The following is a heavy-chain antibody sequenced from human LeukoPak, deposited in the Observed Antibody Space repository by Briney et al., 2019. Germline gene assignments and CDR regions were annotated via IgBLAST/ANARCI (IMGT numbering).Heavy chain of an antibody. D-gene: IGHD6-19*01. CDR1: GGSFSGYY. Sequence: PSETLSLTCAVYGGSFSGYYWSWIRQPPGKGLEWIGEINHSGSTNYNPSLKSRVTISVDTSKNQFSLKLSSVTAADTAVYYCARHIPSGWYYFDYWGQGTLVTVSS. CDR3: ARHIPSGWYYFDY. V-gene: IGHV4-34*01. J-gene: IGHJ4*02. CDR2: INHSGST.